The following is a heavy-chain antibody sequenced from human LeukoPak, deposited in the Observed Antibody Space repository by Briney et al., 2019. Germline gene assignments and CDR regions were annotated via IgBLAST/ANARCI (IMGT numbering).Heavy chain of an antibody. CDR3: ARHGDIAQYFQH. V-gene: IGHV3-7*01. J-gene: IGHJ1*01. CDR1: GFTFSSYW. D-gene: IGHD5-12*01. CDR2: IKQDGSEK. Sequence: GGSLRLSCVASGFTFSSYWMSWVRQAPGKGLEWVANIKQDGSEKYYVDSVKGRFTISRDNPKNSLYLQMNSLRAEDTAVYYCARHGDIAQYFQHWGQGTLVTVSS.